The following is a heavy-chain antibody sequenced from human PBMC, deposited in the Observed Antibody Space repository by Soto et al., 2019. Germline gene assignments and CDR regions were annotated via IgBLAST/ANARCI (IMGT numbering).Heavy chain of an antibody. V-gene: IGHV3-15*01. J-gene: IGHJ4*02. CDR2: IKSRPAGGTV. CDR1: GFTFSNAW. D-gene: IGHD2-15*01. CDR3: TTYYCGAATCFSYHY. Sequence: EVQLVESGGGLVNPAGSLNISCAASGFTFSNAWMSWVRQAPGKGLEWVGRIKSRPAGGTVDYAASVKGRFTISRDDSTNMLYLQMNSLKTEDTAIYYCTTYYCGAATCFSYHYWGQGTLVTVSP.